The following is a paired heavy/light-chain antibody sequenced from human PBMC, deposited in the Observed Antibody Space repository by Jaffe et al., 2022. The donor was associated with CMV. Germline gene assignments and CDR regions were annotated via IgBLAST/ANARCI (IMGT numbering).Light chain of an antibody. V-gene: IGKV3-20*01. CDR2: GAS. Sequence: EIVLTQSPGTLSLSPGERATLSCRASQSVSSSYLAWYQQKPGQAPRLLIYGASSRATGIPDRFSGSGSGTDFTLTISRLEPEDFAVYYCQQYGSSPLLTFGGGTKVEIK. J-gene: IGKJ4*01. CDR1: QSVSSSY. CDR3: QQYGSSPLLT.
Heavy chain of an antibody. V-gene: IGHV1-24*01. CDR1: GYTLTELS. D-gene: IGHD3-16*02. Sequence: QVQLVQSGAEVKKPGASVKVSCKVSGYTLTELSMHWVRQAPGKGLEWMGGFDPEDGETIYAQKFQGRVTMTEDTSTDTAYMELSSLRSEDTAVYYCAIRGGAYYDYVWGSYRYTFDYWGQGTLVTVSS. J-gene: IGHJ4*02. CDR3: AIRGGAYYDYVWGSYRYTFDY. CDR2: FDPEDGET.